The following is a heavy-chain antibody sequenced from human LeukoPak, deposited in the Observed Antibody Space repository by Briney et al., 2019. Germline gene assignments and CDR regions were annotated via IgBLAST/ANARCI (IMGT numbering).Heavy chain of an antibody. Sequence: GGSLRLSCAASGFTLSSFEMNWVRQAPGKGLEWVSYISSSGRTIYYAGSVKGRFTISRDNSKNTLYLQMNSLRAEDTAVYYCARGARKGDDYGGFFDYWGQGTLVTVSS. D-gene: IGHD4-23*01. CDR2: ISSSGRTI. J-gene: IGHJ4*02. V-gene: IGHV3-48*03. CDR3: ARGARKGDDYGGFFDY. CDR1: GFTLSSFE.